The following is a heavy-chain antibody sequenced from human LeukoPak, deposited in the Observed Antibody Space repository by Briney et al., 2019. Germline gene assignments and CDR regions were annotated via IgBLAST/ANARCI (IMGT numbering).Heavy chain of an antibody. D-gene: IGHD3-9*01. J-gene: IGHJ4*02. V-gene: IGHV1-2*02. CDR2: INPNSGGT. CDR3: AATFYYDILTGYSRRVGLDFDY. CDR1: GXTFTGXD. Sequence: KXSXKAXGXTFTGXDMDWVRQARGQGLEWMGWINPNSGGTNYSQKVPGMLTMTTDTSISTAYMELSRLRSDATAVYYCAATFYYDILTGYSRRVGLDFDYWGQGTLVTVSS.